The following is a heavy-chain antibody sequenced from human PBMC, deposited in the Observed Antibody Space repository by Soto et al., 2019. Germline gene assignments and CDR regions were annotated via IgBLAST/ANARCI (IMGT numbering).Heavy chain of an antibody. D-gene: IGHD7-27*01. J-gene: IGHJ2*01. CDR3: AKELTGKSMDWYFDL. Sequence: GGSLRLSCAASGFTFDDYTMHWVRQAPGKGLEWVSLISWDGGSTYYADSVKGRFTISRDNSKNSLYLQMNSLRTEDPAVYYCAKELTGKSMDWYFDLWGRGTLVTVFS. CDR1: GFTFDDYT. V-gene: IGHV3-43*01. CDR2: ISWDGGST.